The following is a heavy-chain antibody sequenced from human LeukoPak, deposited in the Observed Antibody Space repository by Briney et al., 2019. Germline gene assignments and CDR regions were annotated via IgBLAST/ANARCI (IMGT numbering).Heavy chain of an antibody. Sequence: ASVKVSCKASGYTFTSYYMHWVRQAPGQGLEWMGIINPSGGSTSYAQKFQGRVTMTRDTSISTAYMELSRLRSDDTAVYYCARDRGEYYDILTGLDAFDIWGQGTMVTVSS. V-gene: IGHV1-46*01. CDR1: GYTFTSYY. CDR2: INPSGGST. CDR3: ARDRGEYYDILTGLDAFDI. D-gene: IGHD3-9*01. J-gene: IGHJ3*02.